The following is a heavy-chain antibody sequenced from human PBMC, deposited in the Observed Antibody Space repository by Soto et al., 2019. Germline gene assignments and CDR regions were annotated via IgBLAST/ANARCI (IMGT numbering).Heavy chain of an antibody. CDR1: GYSFTSYW. V-gene: IGHV5-51*01. D-gene: IGHD2-15*01. CDR2: IYPGDSDT. CDR3: ARPAFLGYCSGGSCHPYFDY. J-gene: IGHJ4*02. Sequence: GESLKISCKGSGYSFTSYWIGWVRQMPGKGLEWMGIIYPGDSDTRYSPSFQGQVTISADKSISTAYLQWSSLKASDTAMYYCARPAFLGYCSGGSCHPYFDYWGQGTLVTVSS.